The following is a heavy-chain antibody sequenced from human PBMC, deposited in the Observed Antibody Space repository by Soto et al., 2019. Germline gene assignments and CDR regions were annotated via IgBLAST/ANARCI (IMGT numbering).Heavy chain of an antibody. V-gene: IGHV1-69*13. J-gene: IGHJ4*02. D-gene: IGHD4-4*01. CDR1: GGTFSNYP. CDR3: ARPRTVATTKGYDY. Sequence: SVKVSCKASGGTFSNYPFTWVRQAPGQGLELMGAIIPIFGSVTYAQKFQGRVTISADESTSTAYMEMSSLTSEDTAIYYCARPRTVATTKGYDYWGQGTLVTVSS. CDR2: IIPIFGSV.